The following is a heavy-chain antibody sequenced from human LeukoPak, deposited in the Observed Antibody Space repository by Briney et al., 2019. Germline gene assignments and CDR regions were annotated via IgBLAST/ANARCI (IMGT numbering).Heavy chain of an antibody. V-gene: IGHV3-23*01. J-gene: IGHJ4*02. Sequence: QSGGSLRLSCAASGFTFSSYAMSWVRQAPGKGLEWVSAISGSGGSTYYADSVKGRFTISRDNSKNTLYLQMNSLRAEDTAVYYCAIYYDSSGYYEGSFDYWGQGTLVTVSS. CDR3: AIYYDSSGYYEGSFDY. D-gene: IGHD3-22*01. CDR2: ISGSGGST. CDR1: GFTFSSYA.